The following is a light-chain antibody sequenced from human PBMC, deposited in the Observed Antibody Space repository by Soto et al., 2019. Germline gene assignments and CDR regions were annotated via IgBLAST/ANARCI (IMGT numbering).Light chain of an antibody. CDR2: DVT. V-gene: IGLV2-14*01. J-gene: IGLJ3*02. CDR3: SSYTTASTLG. CDR1: NSDVGGDNS. Sequence: QSALTQPASVSGSPGQSITISCTGTNSDVGGDNSVSWYQQHPGKAPKLIIYDVTNRPSGVSDRFSGSESGNTASLTISGLQPEDEADYYCSSYTTASTLGFGGGTKLTVL.